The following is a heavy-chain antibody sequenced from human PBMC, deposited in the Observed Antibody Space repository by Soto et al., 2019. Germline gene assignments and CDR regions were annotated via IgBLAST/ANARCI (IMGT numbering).Heavy chain of an antibody. CDR3: AGMPYTCGLRFDP. J-gene: IGHJ5*02. V-gene: IGHV4-30-2*01. CDR2: IYQSGVT. CDR1: GDSYSISTYS. Sequence: SETLSLTCNMSGDSYSISTYSWSWIRQQPGKALQWIGFIYQSGVTPYNPSLASRVSISLDRSNNQCSRKLKSVTAADTAVYFCAGMPYTCGLRFDPWGPGTLVTVSS. D-gene: IGHD6-19*01.